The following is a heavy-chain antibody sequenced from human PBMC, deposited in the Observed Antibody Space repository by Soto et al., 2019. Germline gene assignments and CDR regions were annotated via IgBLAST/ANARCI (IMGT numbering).Heavy chain of an antibody. D-gene: IGHD3-22*01. Sequence: QVQLQESGPGLVKPSETLSLTCTVSGGSVSSGSYYWSWIRQPPGKGLEWIGYIYYSGSTNYNPSLKSRVTISVDTSKNQFSLKLSSVTAADTAVYYCAREGSGYYDSSGYYFDYWGQGTLVTVSS. CDR3: AREGSGYYDSSGYYFDY. J-gene: IGHJ4*02. CDR2: IYYSGST. V-gene: IGHV4-61*01. CDR1: GGSVSSGSYY.